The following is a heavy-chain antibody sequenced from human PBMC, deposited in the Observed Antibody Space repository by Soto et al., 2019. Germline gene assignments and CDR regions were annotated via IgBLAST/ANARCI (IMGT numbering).Heavy chain of an antibody. V-gene: IGHV1-46*01. CDR2: INPNGGGT. J-gene: IGHJ4*01. CDR1: SSRMPNHY. D-gene: IGHD3-10*01. CDR3: ARDSSASATSYSFDY. Sequence: WKGSSSRMPNHYFNWVRQALGERIEWMGMINPNGGGTDYAQKFQGRVTMTTDTYASTVHMELSSLRSEDTAVYFCARDSSASATSYSFDYWG.